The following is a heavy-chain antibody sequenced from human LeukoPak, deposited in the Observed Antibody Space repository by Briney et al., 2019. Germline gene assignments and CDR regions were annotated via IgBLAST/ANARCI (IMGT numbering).Heavy chain of an antibody. CDR3: AREKMKITMIVVGLDI. CDR2: ISYDGGKK. V-gene: IGHV3-30*04. D-gene: IGHD3-22*01. Sequence: GRSLRLSCAASGFTISSHAMHWVRQAPGKGLEWVAVISYDGGKKYYADSVKGRFTISRDNSKYTLYLQVNSLRADDTAVYYCAREKMKITMIVVGLDIWGQGTMVTVSS. CDR1: GFTISSHA. J-gene: IGHJ3*02.